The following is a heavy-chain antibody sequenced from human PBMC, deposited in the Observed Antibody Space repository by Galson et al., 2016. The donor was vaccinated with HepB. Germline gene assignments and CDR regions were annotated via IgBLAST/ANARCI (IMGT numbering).Heavy chain of an antibody. CDR1: GFTVSNNY. Sequence: SLRLSCAASGFTVSNNYMSWVRQAPGKGLEWVSVIYGGGSTYYADSVKGRFTISRDNSKNTLYLQMNSLRAEDTAVYYCARDTKGRVEVVVAANYYYYYGMDVWGQGTTVTVSS. CDR3: ARDTKGRVEVVVAANYYYYYGMDV. CDR2: IYGGGST. V-gene: IGHV3-53*01. D-gene: IGHD2-15*01. J-gene: IGHJ6*02.